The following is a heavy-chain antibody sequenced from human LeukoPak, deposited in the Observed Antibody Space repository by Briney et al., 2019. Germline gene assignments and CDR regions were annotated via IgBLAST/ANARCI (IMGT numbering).Heavy chain of an antibody. CDR1: GFTFSSYS. Sequence: GGSLRLSCAASGFTFSSYSMNWVRQAPGKGLEWVANIKEDGSEKNYVDSVKGRFTISRDNAKNSLYLQMNTLRAEDTAVYYCGRSGIVTTAVPFWGQGTLVTVSS. D-gene: IGHD1-26*01. J-gene: IGHJ4*02. V-gene: IGHV3-7*01. CDR2: IKEDGSEK. CDR3: GRSGIVTTAVPF.